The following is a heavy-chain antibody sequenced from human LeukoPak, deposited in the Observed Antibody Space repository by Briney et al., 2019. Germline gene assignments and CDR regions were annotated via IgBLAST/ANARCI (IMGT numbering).Heavy chain of an antibody. CDR1: GYTFTGYY. D-gene: IGHD4-23*01. V-gene: IGHV1-2*02. CDR2: INPNSGGT. J-gene: IGHJ4*02. CDR3: ARVGSGGGNPLDY. Sequence: GASVKVSCKASGYTFTGYYMHWVRQAPGQGLEWMGWINPNSGGTNYAQKFQGRVTMTRDTSISTAYMELSRLRSDDTAVYYCARVGSGGGNPLDYWGQGTLVTVSS.